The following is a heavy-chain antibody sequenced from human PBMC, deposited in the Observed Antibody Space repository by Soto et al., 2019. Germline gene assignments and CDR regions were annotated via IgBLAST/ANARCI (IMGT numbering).Heavy chain of an antibody. J-gene: IGHJ3*02. CDR1: GGSISSYY. CDR3: ARADEEALEI. V-gene: IGHV4-59*01. CDR2: IYYSGST. Sequence: PSETLSLTCTVSGGSISSYYWSWIRQPPGKGLEWIGYIYYSGSTNYNPSLKSRVTISVDTSKNQFSLKLSSVTAADTAVYYCARADEEALEIWGQGTMVTVSS. D-gene: IGHD3-3*01.